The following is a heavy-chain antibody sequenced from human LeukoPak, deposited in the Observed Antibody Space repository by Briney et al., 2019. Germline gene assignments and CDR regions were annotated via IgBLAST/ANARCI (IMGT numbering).Heavy chain of an antibody. CDR3: ARGEVGGYYYYGMDV. Sequence: SVKVSCKASGGTFSSYAISWVRQAPGQGLEWMGGIIPIFGTTNYAQKFQGRVTITADESTSTAYMELSSLRSEDTAVYYCARGEVGGYYYYGMDVWGQGTTVTVSS. CDR1: GGTFSSYA. V-gene: IGHV1-69*13. D-gene: IGHD1-26*01. J-gene: IGHJ6*02. CDR2: IIPIFGTT.